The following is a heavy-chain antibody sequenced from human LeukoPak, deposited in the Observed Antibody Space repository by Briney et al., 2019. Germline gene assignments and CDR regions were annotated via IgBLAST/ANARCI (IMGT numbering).Heavy chain of an antibody. CDR2: ISYSGST. J-gene: IGHJ4*02. CDR3: ARHIDNGWHAF. CDR1: GGSISSYY. V-gene: IGHV4-59*08. D-gene: IGHD6-19*01. Sequence: PSETLSLTCTVSGGSISSYYWSWIRQPPGKGLEWIGYISYSGSTNYNPSLKSRVTMSVDRSRNQFSLKLNSVTAADTAVYYCARHIDNGWHAFWGQGTLVTVSS.